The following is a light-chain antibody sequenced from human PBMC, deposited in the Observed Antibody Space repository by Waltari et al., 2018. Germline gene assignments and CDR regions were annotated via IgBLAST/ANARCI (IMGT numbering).Light chain of an antibody. J-gene: IGKJ2*01. CDR1: QSVSSY. V-gene: IGKV3-11*01. CDR2: DAS. CDR3: QQGYNAVYT. Sequence: EIVLTQSPATLSLSPGERATLSCRASQSVSSYLAWYQKKPGQAPRLLIYDASNRATGIPARFSGSGSGTDFTLTISSLEPDDFATYYCQQGYNAVYTFGQGTKLEIK.